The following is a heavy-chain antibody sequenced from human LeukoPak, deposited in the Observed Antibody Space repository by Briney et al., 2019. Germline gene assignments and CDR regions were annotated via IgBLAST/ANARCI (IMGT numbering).Heavy chain of an antibody. D-gene: IGHD3-9*01. J-gene: IGHJ4*02. CDR2: IRYDGSNK. CDR3: AKDDYILTGYYYFDY. CDR1: GFTFSSYG. Sequence: GGSLRLSCAASGFTFSSYGMHWVRQAPGKGLEWVAFIRYDGSNKYYADSVKGRFTISRDNSKNTLYLQMNSLRAEDTAVYYCAKDDYILTGYYYFDYWGQGTLVTVSS. V-gene: IGHV3-30*02.